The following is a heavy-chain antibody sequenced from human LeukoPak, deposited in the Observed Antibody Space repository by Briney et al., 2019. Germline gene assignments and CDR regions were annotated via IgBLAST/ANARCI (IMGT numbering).Heavy chain of an antibody. CDR3: ARDSLSWV. CDR1: GFTFSYYA. CDR2: ISYDGSNK. D-gene: IGHD1-26*01. J-gene: IGHJ4*02. V-gene: IGHV3-30-3*01. Sequence: SGGSLRLSCSASGFTFSYYAMYWVRQAPGKGLEWVAVISYDGSNKYYADSVKGRFTISRDNSKNTLYLQMNSLRAEDTAVYYCARDSLSWVWGQGTLVSVSS.